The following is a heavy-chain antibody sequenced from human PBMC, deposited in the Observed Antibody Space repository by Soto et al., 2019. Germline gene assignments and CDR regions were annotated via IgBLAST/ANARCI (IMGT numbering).Heavy chain of an antibody. J-gene: IGHJ4*02. V-gene: IGHV3-7*01. CDR2: IKQDGSEK. Sequence: GGSLSLSCAGSGFRFSYYWMSWVRQAPGKGLEWVANIKQDGSEKYYVDSVKGRFTISRDNTKNSLYLQMNSLRAEDTAVYYCARDKYYDSGTYPYYFDSWGQGTLVTVSS. CDR1: GFRFSYYW. D-gene: IGHD3-10*01. CDR3: ARDKYYDSGTYPYYFDS.